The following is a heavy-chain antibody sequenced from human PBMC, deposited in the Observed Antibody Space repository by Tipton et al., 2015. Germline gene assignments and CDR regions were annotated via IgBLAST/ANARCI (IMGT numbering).Heavy chain of an antibody. D-gene: IGHD3-16*01. V-gene: IGHV4-39*01. J-gene: IGHJ4*02. Sequence: TLSLTCSVSSDSISSSSYYWAWIRQPPGKGLELIGSIYYSGSTYYNPSLKSRVTISVDTSKNQFSLKLTSVTAADTAVYYCARIRGRYVMDYWGQGTLVTVSS. CDR3: ARIRGRYVMDY. CDR2: IYYSGST. CDR1: SDSISSSSYY.